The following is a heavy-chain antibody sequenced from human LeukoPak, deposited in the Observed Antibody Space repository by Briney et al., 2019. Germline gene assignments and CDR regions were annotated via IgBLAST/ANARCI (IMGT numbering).Heavy chain of an antibody. J-gene: IGHJ6*02. CDR2: IYHSGSGST. CDR3: ARAGGPTWNVPYYYYNLDV. CDR1: GGSISSGGHS. D-gene: IGHD1-1*01. Sequence: SETLSLTCTVSGGSISSGGHSWSWIRQPPGKGLEWIGYIYHSGSGSTYYNPSLKSRLTMSLDAFKNQFSLRLNSVTAADTAVYYCARAGGPTWNVPYYYYNLDVWGQGTTVTVSS. V-gene: IGHV4-30-2*01.